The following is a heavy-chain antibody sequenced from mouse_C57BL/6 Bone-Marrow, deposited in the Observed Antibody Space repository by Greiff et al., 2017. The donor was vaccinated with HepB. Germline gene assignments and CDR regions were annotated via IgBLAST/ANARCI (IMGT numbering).Heavy chain of an antibody. CDR3: ARHFYYGSSFYYFDY. Sequence: VQLQQSGAELVRPGTSVKVSCKASGYAFTNYLIEWVKQRPGQGLEWIGVINPGSGGTNYNEKFKGKATLTADKSSSTAYMQLSSLTSEDSAVYFCARHFYYGSSFYYFDYWGQGTTLTVSS. D-gene: IGHD1-1*01. CDR1: GYAFTNYL. CDR2: INPGSGGT. V-gene: IGHV1-54*01. J-gene: IGHJ2*01.